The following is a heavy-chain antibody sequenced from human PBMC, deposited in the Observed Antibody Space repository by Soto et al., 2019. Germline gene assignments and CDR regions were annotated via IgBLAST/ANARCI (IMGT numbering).Heavy chain of an antibody. CDR3: ARITPCLTGFLY. J-gene: IGHJ4*02. CDR2: IYYSGST. CDR1: GGSISSSSYY. V-gene: IGHV4-39*01. Sequence: SETLSLTCTVSGGSISSSSYYWGWIRQPPGKGLEWIGSIYYSGSTYYNPSLKSRVTISVDTSKNQFSLKLSSVTAADTAVYYCARITPCLTGFLYWGQGTLVTVSS. D-gene: IGHD3-9*01.